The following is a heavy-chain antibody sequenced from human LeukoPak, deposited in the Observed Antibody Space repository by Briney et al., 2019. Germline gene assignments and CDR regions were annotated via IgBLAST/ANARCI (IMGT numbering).Heavy chain of an antibody. D-gene: IGHD5-12*01. CDR2: ISYDGSNK. CDR3: AKDLRWPRLDSGDDAFDI. Sequence: GRSLRLSCAASGFTFSSYGMHWVRQAPGKGLEWVAVISYDGSNKYYADSVKGRFTISRDNSKNTLNLQMNSLRAEDMGVYYCAKDLRWPRLDSGDDAFDIWGQGTMVTVSS. V-gene: IGHV3-30*18. CDR1: GFTFSSYG. J-gene: IGHJ3*02.